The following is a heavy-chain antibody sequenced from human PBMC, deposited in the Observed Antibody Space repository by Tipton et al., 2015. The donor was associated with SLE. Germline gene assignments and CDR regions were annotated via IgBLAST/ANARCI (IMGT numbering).Heavy chain of an antibody. CDR3: ARDTVGWYSGAFDI. Sequence: TLSLTCTVSGGSISSHYWSWIRQPPGKGLEWIGSIYHSGSTYYNPSLKSRVTISVDTSKNQFSLKLSSVTAADTAVYYCARDTVGWYSGAFDIWGQGTMVTVSS. D-gene: IGHD4-23*01. V-gene: IGHV4-59*11. CDR1: GGSISSHY. CDR2: IYHSGST. J-gene: IGHJ3*02.